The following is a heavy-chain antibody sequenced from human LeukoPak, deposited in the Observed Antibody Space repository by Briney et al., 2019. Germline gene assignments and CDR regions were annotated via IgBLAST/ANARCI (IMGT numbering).Heavy chain of an antibody. Sequence: GGSLRLSCAASGFTFSSYGMHWVRQAPGKGLEWVAVIWYDGSNKYYADSVKGRFTISRGNSKNTLYLQMNSLRAEDTAVYYCARGRYCSGGSCYSGWFDPWGQGTLVTVSS. CDR2: IWYDGSNK. V-gene: IGHV3-33*01. CDR3: ARGRYCSGGSCYSGWFDP. CDR1: GFTFSSYG. J-gene: IGHJ5*02. D-gene: IGHD2-15*01.